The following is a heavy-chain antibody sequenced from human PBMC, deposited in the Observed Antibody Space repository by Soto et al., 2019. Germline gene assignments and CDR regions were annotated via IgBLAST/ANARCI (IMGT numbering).Heavy chain of an antibody. Sequence: KPSETLSLTCTVSGGSISSGGYYWSWIRQHPGKGLEWIGYIYYSGSTYYNPSLKSRVTISVDTSKNQFSLKLSSVTAADTAVYYCARDFLDTAMVTYYGMDVWGQGTTVTVSS. CDR2: IYYSGST. D-gene: IGHD5-18*01. J-gene: IGHJ6*02. V-gene: IGHV4-31*03. CDR1: GGSISSGGYY. CDR3: ARDFLDTAMVTYYGMDV.